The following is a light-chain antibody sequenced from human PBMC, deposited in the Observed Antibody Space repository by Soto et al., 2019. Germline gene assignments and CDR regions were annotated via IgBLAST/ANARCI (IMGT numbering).Light chain of an antibody. J-gene: IGKJ1*01. CDR2: ASS. Sequence: DIQMTQSPSSLSASVGDRVTITCRASQGIGSYLAWYQQKPGKVPKLLIYASSTLQSGVSSRFSGSGSGTDFTLTISSLQPEDVATYYCQKYNSAPRTFGQGTKVEIK. CDR3: QKYNSAPRT. CDR1: QGIGSY. V-gene: IGKV1-27*01.